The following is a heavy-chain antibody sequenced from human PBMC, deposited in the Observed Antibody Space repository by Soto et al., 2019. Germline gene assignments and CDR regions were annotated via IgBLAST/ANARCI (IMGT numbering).Heavy chain of an antibody. Sequence: ASVKVSCKASGYTFTSYAMHWARQAPGQRLEWMGWINAGNGNTKYSQKFQGRVTITRDTSASTAYMELSSLRSEDTAVYYCASGPLKQYYFDYWGQGTLVTVSS. CDR3: ASGPLKQYYFDY. CDR1: GYTFTSYA. CDR2: INAGNGNT. V-gene: IGHV1-3*01. J-gene: IGHJ4*02.